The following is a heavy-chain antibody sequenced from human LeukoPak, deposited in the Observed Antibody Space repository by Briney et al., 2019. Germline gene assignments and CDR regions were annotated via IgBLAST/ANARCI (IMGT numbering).Heavy chain of an antibody. CDR1: GGSISSNSYY. Sequence: KPSETLSLTCTVSGGSISSNSYYWGWIRQPPGKGLEWIGSISYSGSTYYNPSLKSRVTMSVDTSKNQFSLKLSSVTAADTAVYYCARHTNSGYYTLFDYWGQGTLVTVSS. CDR3: ARHTNSGYYTLFDY. V-gene: IGHV4-39*01. D-gene: IGHD3-22*01. J-gene: IGHJ4*02. CDR2: ISYSGST.